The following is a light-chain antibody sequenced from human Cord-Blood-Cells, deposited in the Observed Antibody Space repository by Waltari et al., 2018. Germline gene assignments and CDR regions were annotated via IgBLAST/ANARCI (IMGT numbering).Light chain of an antibody. CDR3: QQYGSSRYT. CDR1: PSVSSSY. Sequence: EIVLTQSPGTLSLSPGERATLTRRASPSVSSSYLAWYQQKPSQAPRLLIDGASSRATGIPDRFSGSESGTDFTLTISRLEPEDFAVYYGQQYGSSRYTFGHGTKLEIK. V-gene: IGKV3-20*01. CDR2: GAS. J-gene: IGKJ2*01.